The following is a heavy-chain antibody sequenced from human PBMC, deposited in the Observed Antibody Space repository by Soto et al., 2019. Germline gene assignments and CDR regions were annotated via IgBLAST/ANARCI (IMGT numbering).Heavy chain of an antibody. CDR3: ARTTVVTPGWFDP. J-gene: IGHJ5*02. Sequence: SETLSLTCTVSGDSISSSSYYWGWIRQPPGKGLEWIGTIYYSGSTYYNPSLKSRLTMSVDTSKNQFSLKLSSVTAADTAVYYCARTTVVTPGWFDPWGQGTLVTVSS. CDR1: GDSISSSSYY. D-gene: IGHD4-17*01. CDR2: IYYSGST. V-gene: IGHV4-39*01.